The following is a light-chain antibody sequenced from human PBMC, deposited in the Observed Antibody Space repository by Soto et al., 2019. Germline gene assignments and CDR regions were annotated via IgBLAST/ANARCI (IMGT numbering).Light chain of an antibody. V-gene: IGLV2-14*01. CDR2: EVS. CDR3: SSYTSSSTYV. Sequence: QSVLTQPASVSGSLGQSITISCTGTSSDVGGYNYVSWYQQHPGKAPKLMIYEVSDRPSGVSNRFSGSKSGNTASLTISGLLAEDEADYYCSSYTSSSTYVFGTGTKAPS. J-gene: IGLJ1*01. CDR1: SSDVGGYNY.